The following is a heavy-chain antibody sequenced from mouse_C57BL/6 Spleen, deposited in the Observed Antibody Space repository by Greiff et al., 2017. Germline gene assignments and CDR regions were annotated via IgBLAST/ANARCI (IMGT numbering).Heavy chain of an antibody. CDR3: ARRGRNYAMDY. D-gene: IGHD3-3*01. Sequence: QVQLQQSGAELARPGASVKMSCKASGYTFTSYTMHWVKQRPGQGLEWIGYIDPSSGYTKYNQKFKDKATLTADKSSSTAYMQLSSLTSEDSAVYYCARRGRNYAMDYWGQGTSVTVSS. V-gene: IGHV1-4*01. J-gene: IGHJ4*01. CDR1: GYTFTSYT. CDR2: IDPSSGYT.